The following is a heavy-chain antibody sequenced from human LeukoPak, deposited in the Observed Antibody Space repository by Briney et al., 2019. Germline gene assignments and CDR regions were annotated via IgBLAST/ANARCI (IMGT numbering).Heavy chain of an antibody. CDR1: GGTFSSYT. CDR3: ASLLGYCSSTSCAYGMDV. V-gene: IGHV1-69*02. Sequence: GDSVKVSCKASGGTFSSYTINWVRQAPGQGLELIGKIIPILGIANYAQKFQGRVTITADKSTSTAYMELSSLRSEDTAVYYCASLLGYCSSTSCAYGMDVWGQGTTVTVSS. J-gene: IGHJ6*02. CDR2: IIPILGIA. D-gene: IGHD2-2*01.